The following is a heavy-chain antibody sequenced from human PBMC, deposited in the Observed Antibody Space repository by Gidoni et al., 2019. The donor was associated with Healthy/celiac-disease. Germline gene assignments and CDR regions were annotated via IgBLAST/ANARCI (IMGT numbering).Heavy chain of an antibody. CDR1: GFTFSSYW. Sequence: EVQLVESGGGLVQPGGSLRLSCAASGFTFSSYWMSWVRQAPGKGLEWVSNIKQDGSDKYYVDSVKGRFTISRDNAKNSLYLQMNSLRAEDTAVYYCAREDSSGWSSAFDYWGQGTLVTVSS. D-gene: IGHD6-19*01. V-gene: IGHV3-7*01. CDR3: AREDSSGWSSAFDY. CDR2: IKQDGSDK. J-gene: IGHJ4*02.